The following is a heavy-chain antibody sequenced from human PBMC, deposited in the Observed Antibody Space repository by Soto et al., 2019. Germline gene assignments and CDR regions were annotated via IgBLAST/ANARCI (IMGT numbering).Heavy chain of an antibody. D-gene: IGHD6-19*01. Sequence: QVQQQPWGAGLLKPSETLSLTCTVYAGSCSHYYWNWIRQSPGKGLEWIGKIKHGGSSSYNPSLSRRVSMAVDMSKNPVYLTLSSVTAADTAVYYCARGGSSDWQVALDIWCQGTMVPVSS. CDR1: AGSCSHYY. CDR2: IKHGGSS. CDR3: ARGGSSDWQVALDI. J-gene: IGHJ3*02. V-gene: IGHV4-34*01.